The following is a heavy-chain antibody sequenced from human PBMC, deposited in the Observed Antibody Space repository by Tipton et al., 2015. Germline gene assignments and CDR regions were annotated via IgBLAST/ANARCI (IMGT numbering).Heavy chain of an antibody. CDR2: ISHSGNT. CDR3: ARGLLLWFGMSDY. D-gene: IGHD3-10*01. Sequence: TLSLTCTVSGGSVSSGSYYWGWIRQPPGKGLEWIGSISHSGNTYYNPSLKSRVTMSRDTSKNQFSLKLTSVTAADTAVYYCARGLLLWFGMSDYWGRGTLVTVSS. V-gene: IGHV4-39*07. CDR1: GGSVSSGSYY. J-gene: IGHJ4*02.